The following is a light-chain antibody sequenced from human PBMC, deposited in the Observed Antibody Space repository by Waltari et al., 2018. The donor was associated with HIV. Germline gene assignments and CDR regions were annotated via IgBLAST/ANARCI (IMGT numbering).Light chain of an antibody. CDR2: DVS. J-gene: IGKJ4*01. CDR1: QSVSSY. Sequence: EIVLTQSPATLSLSPGERATLSCRASQSVSSYLAWYKHKPGQAPRLLIYDVSKRATGIPARFSGSGSGADFTLTISSLVPEDFAVYYCQQRSNLPLTFGGGTKVEIK. CDR3: QQRSNLPLT. V-gene: IGKV3-11*01.